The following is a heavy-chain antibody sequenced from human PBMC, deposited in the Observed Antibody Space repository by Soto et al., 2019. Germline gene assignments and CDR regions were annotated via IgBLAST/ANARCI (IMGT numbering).Heavy chain of an antibody. CDR2: IIPIFGTA. V-gene: IGHV1-69*13. CDR1: GGTFSSYA. D-gene: IGHD3-9*01. CDR3: ASLAPYYDILTGYYTPFDY. Sequence: AVKVSCKASGGTFSSYAISWVRQAPGQGLEWMGGIIPIFGTANYAQKFQGRVTITADESTSTAYMELSSLRSEDTAVYYCASLAPYYDILTGYYTPFDYWGQGTLVTVLL. J-gene: IGHJ4*02.